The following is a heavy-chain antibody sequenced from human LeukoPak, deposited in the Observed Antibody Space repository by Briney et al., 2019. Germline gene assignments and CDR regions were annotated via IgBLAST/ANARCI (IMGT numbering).Heavy chain of an antibody. Sequence: GATVKISCKVTGYTFTDYYMHWVQQAPGKGLEWMGLVDPEDGETVYAEKFQGRVTITADTSTDTAYMELSSLRSEGTAVYYCATMEYCSGGSCPDWGQGTLVTVSS. D-gene: IGHD2-15*01. CDR2: VDPEDGET. CDR3: ATMEYCSGGSCPD. J-gene: IGHJ4*02. V-gene: IGHV1-69-2*01. CDR1: GYTFTDYY.